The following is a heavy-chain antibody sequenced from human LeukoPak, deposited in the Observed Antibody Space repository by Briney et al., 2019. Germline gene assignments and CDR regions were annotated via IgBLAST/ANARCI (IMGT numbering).Heavy chain of an antibody. Sequence: GGSLRLSCAASGFIFSHYGMHWVRQAPGKGLEWVAVIQNDASTENFADSVKGRFTISRDNSKNTVFLQMNSLRVEDTAVYYCARELSQIVWGGLDYGGQGTLVSVSS. CDR1: GFIFSHYG. J-gene: IGHJ4*02. V-gene: IGHV3-33*05. CDR2: IQNDASTE. CDR3: ARELSQIVWGGLDY. D-gene: IGHD2-21*01.